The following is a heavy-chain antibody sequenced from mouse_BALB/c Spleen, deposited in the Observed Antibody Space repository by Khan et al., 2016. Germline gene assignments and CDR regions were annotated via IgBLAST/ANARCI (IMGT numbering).Heavy chain of an antibody. V-gene: IGHV9-3-1*01. CDR2: INTYTGEP. CDR3: AREPFAMDY. Sequence: QIQLVQSGPELKKPGETVKISCKASGYTVTNYGMNWVKQAPGKGLKWMGWINTYTGEPTYADDFKGRFAFSLETSASTAYLQINNVKNEDTATYFCAREPFAMDYWGQGTSVTVSS. J-gene: IGHJ4*01. CDR1: GYTVTNYG.